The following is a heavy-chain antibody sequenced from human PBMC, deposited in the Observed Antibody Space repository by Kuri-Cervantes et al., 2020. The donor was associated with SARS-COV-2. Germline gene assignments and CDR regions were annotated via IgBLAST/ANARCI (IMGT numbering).Heavy chain of an antibody. Sequence: SETLSLTCTVSGGSISSSSYYWGWFLQPPGKGLEGIGSIYYNGSNYYNPSLKCRVTISVYTSKHQFSLKQCSVTAADTAVYYCARSYLGWSSSSAVWGQGTLVTVSS. D-gene: IGHD6-6*01. V-gene: IGHV4-39*01. CDR1: GGSISSSSYY. CDR3: ARSYLGWSSSSAV. CDR2: IYYNGSN. J-gene: IGHJ1*01.